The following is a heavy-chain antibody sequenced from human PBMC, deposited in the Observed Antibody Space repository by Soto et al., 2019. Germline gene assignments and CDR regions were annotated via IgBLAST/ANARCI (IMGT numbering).Heavy chain of an antibody. Sequence: ASVKVSCKASGYTFTGYYMHWVRQAPGQGLEWMGWINPNSGGTNYAQKFQGWVTMTRDTSISTAYMELSRLRSDDTAVYYCARESPSGAYYFDYWGQGTLVTVSS. CDR2: INPNSGGT. CDR1: GYTFTGYY. J-gene: IGHJ4*02. V-gene: IGHV1-2*04. CDR3: ARESPSGAYYFDY. D-gene: IGHD3-10*01.